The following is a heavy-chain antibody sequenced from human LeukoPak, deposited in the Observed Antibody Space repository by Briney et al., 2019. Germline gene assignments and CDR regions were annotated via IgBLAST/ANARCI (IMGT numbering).Heavy chain of an antibody. CDR3: AKESSWRFGELN. D-gene: IGHD3-10*01. J-gene: IGHJ4*02. V-gene: IGHV3-23*01. CDR2: ISGSGGST. Sequence: PGGSLRLSCAASGFTFSSSWMSWVRQAPGKGLEWVSAISGSGGSTYYADSVKGRFTISRDNSKNTLYLQMNSLRAEDTAVYYCAKESSWRFGELNWGQGTLVTVSS. CDR1: GFTFSSSW.